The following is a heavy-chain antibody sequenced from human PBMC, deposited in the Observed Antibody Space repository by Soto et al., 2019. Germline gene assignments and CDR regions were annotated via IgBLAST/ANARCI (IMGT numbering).Heavy chain of an antibody. CDR2: ISGSGGST. CDR3: AKDSRGLWNIPVL. D-gene: IGHD1-1*01. Sequence: EVQLLESGGGLVQPGGSLRLSCAASGFTFSSYAMSWVRQAPGKGLEWVSAISGSGGSTYYADSVKGRFTISRDNSKNTMHLQMNSLRAEETAVYYCAKDSRGLWNIPVLGGQGSLVSVSS. CDR1: GFTFSSYA. J-gene: IGHJ4*02. V-gene: IGHV3-23*01.